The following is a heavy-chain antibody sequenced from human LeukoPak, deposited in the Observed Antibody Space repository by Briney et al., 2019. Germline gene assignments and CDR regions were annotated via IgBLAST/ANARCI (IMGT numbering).Heavy chain of an antibody. CDR1: GYTFTSYD. CDR2: MNPNSGNT. Sequence: ASVKVSCKASGYTFTSYDINWVRQATGQGLEWMGWMNPNSGNTGYARKFQGRVIMTRNTSISTAYMELSSLRSEDTAVYYCARGRRSAITIFGVASPSDYNMDVWGKGTTVTVSS. D-gene: IGHD3-3*01. J-gene: IGHJ6*03. CDR3: ARGRRSAITIFGVASPSDYNMDV. V-gene: IGHV1-8*01.